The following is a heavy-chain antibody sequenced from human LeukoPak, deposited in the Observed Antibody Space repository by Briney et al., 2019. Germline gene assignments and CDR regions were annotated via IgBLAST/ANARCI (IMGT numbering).Heavy chain of an antibody. CDR2: INPNSGGT. V-gene: IGHV1-2*02. CDR1: GYTFTGYY. Sequence: GASVKVSCKASGYTFTGYYMHWVRQAPGQGLEWMGWINPNSGGTNYAQKFQGRVTMTRDTSISTAYMELSRLRSDDTAVYYCARVGGALRTTNAFDIWGQGTMVTVSS. D-gene: IGHD1-1*01. J-gene: IGHJ3*02. CDR3: ARVGGALRTTNAFDI.